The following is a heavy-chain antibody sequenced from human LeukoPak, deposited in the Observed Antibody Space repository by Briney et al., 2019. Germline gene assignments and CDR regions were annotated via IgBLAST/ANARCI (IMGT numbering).Heavy chain of an antibody. Sequence: SQTLSLTCAISGDSVSSNSAAWNWIRQSPSRGLEWLGRTYYRSKWYNDYAVSVKSRITIDPDTFKNQFSLQLNSVTPEDTAVYYCARDPQQLEPYYYYYYGMDVWGKGTTVTVSS. CDR3: ARDPQQLEPYYYYYYGMDV. CDR2: TYYRSKWYN. CDR1: GDSVSSNSAA. J-gene: IGHJ6*04. D-gene: IGHD6-13*01. V-gene: IGHV6-1*01.